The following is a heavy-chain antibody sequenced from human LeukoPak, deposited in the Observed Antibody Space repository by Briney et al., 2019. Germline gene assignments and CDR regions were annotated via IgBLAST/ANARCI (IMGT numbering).Heavy chain of an antibody. J-gene: IGHJ6*03. D-gene: IGHD6-19*01. CDR1: GDSVSSNSAA. CDR3: ARQVAGTYYYYYYYMNV. V-gene: IGHV6-1*01. Sequence: SQTLSLTCAISGDSVSSNSAAWNWIRQSPSRGLEWLGRTYYRSKWYNDYAVSVKSRITINPDTSKNQFSLQLNSVTPEDTAVYYCARQVAGTYYYYYYYMNVWGKGTTVTVSS. CDR2: TYYRSKWYN.